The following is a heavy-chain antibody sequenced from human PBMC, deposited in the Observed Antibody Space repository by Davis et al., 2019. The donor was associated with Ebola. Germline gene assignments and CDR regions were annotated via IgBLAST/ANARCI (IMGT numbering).Heavy chain of an antibody. CDR3: ARAVFHEVLDY. J-gene: IGHJ4*02. CDR1: GFPFSNYA. CDR2: VSHSEREK. V-gene: IGHV3-30*04. Sequence: GESLKISCAASGFPFSNYAMHWVRQAPGKGLEWVAVVSHSEREKFYADSVKGQFTISRDNSENTLYLQMNSLTADDTAVYYCARAVFHEVLDYWGQGTPVTVSS. D-gene: IGHD3-3*01.